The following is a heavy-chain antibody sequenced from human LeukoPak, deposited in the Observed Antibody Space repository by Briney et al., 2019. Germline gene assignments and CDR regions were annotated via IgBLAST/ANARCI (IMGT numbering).Heavy chain of an antibody. CDR3: ARPSPIVGATHDAFDI. CDR2: IIPILGIA. J-gene: IGHJ3*02. D-gene: IGHD1-26*01. V-gene: IGHV1-69*04. Sequence: SVKVSCKASGGTFSSYAISWVRQAPGQGLEWMGRIIPILGIANYAQKFQGRVTITADKSTSTAYMELSSLRSEDTAVYYCARPSPIVGATHDAFDIWGQGTMVTVSS. CDR1: GGTFSSYA.